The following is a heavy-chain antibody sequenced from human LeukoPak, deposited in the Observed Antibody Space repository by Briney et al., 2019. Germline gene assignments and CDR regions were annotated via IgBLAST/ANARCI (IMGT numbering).Heavy chain of an antibody. V-gene: IGHV4-59*01. CDR3: ARGRYDSSGYHFDY. CDR1: GGSISSYY. J-gene: IGHJ4*02. Sequence: SETLCLTCTVSGGSISSYYWSWIRQPPGKGLEWIGYIYYSGSTNYNPSLKSRVTISVDTSKNQFSLKLSSVTAADTAVYYCARGRYDSSGYHFDYWGQGTLVTVSS. CDR2: IYYSGST. D-gene: IGHD3-22*01.